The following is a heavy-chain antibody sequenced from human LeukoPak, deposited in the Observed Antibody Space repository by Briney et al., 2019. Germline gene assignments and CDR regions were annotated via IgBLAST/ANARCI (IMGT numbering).Heavy chain of an antibody. V-gene: IGHV3-64*01. CDR2: ISSNGGST. CDR1: GFTFSSYA. CDR3: ARDGPHYYDSSGYYPPDY. D-gene: IGHD3-22*01. Sequence: PGGSLRLSCAASGFTFSSYAMHWVRQAPGKGLEYVSAISSNGGSTYYANSVKGRFTISRDNSKNTLYLQMGSLRAEDMAVYYCARDGPHYYDSSGYYPPDYWGQGTLVTVSS. J-gene: IGHJ4*02.